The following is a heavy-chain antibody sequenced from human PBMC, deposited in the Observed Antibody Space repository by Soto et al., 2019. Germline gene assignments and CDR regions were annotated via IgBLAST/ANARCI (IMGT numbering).Heavy chain of an antibody. Sequence: TLSLTCTVSGGSISSGGHYWTWIRQHPGKGLEWIGYIYYSGSTYYNPSLKSRVTISVDTSKNQFSLKLSSVTAADTAVYYCARVLEDSSGKPFDIWGQGTMVTVSS. CDR2: IYYSGST. V-gene: IGHV4-31*03. J-gene: IGHJ3*02. D-gene: IGHD3-22*01. CDR3: ARVLEDSSGKPFDI. CDR1: GGSISSGGHY.